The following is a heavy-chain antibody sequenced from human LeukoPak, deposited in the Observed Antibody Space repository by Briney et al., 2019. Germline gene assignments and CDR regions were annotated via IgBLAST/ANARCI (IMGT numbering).Heavy chain of an antibody. CDR1: GGSISSYY. Sequence: PSETLSLTYTGSGGSISSYYWSWIPQPAGKGLKWIGRIYTSGSTNYNPSLKSRVTMSVDTSKNQFSLKLSSVTAADTAVYYCARELLWFGTYYYGMDVWGQGTTVTVSS. CDR2: IYTSGST. J-gene: IGHJ6*02. D-gene: IGHD3-10*01. V-gene: IGHV4-4*07. CDR3: ARELLWFGTYYYGMDV.